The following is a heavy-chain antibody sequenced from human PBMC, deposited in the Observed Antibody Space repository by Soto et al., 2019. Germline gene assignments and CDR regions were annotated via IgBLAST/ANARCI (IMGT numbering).Heavy chain of an antibody. CDR2: IIPIFGTA. CDR1: GGTFSSYA. J-gene: IGHJ6*02. V-gene: IGHV1-69*01. Sequence: QVQLVQSGAEVKKPGSSVKVSCKASGGTFSSYAISWVRQAPGQGLEWMGGIIPIFGTANYAQKFQGRVTLTADDSTSTAYMELSSLRSEDTAVYYCASPGARHSISLYYDYGMDVWGQGTTVTVSS. CDR3: ASPGARHSISLYYDYGMDV. D-gene: IGHD2-2*01.